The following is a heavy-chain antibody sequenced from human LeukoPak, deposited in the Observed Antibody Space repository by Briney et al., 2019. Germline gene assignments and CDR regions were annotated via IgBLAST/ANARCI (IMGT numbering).Heavy chain of an antibody. D-gene: IGHD4-17*01. V-gene: IGHV3-30-3*01. CDR1: GFTFSSYG. J-gene: IGHJ4*02. Sequence: GGSLRLSCAASGFTFSSYGIHWVRQAPGKGLEWVTVISYDESKKYYADSVKGRFTISRDNSKNTVYLQMDSLRDEDTAVYYCARDRDYAFDYWGQGTLVTVSS. CDR2: ISYDESKK. CDR3: ARDRDYAFDY.